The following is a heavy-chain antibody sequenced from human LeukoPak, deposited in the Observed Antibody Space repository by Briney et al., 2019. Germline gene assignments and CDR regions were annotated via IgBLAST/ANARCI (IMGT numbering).Heavy chain of an antibody. CDR1: GGSISSSSYH. Sequence: SETLSLTCTVSGGSISSSSYHWGWIRQPPGKGLEWIGSIYYSGSTYYNPSLKSRVTISVDTSKNQFSLKLSSVTAADTAVYYCARTPYDFWSGYWRTQFDYWGQGTLVTVSS. J-gene: IGHJ4*02. D-gene: IGHD3-3*01. V-gene: IGHV4-39*01. CDR2: IYYSGST. CDR3: ARTPYDFWSGYWRTQFDY.